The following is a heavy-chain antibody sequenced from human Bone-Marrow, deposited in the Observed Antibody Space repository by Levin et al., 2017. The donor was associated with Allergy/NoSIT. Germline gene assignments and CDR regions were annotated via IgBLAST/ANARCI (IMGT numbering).Heavy chain of an antibody. CDR3: VRGYPGTYCDDTTCQLIYTEGMDA. J-gene: IGHJ6*02. Sequence: PEASVKVSCKTSGFTFTGHDFNWVRQAPGQGLEWMGWMSPTSGKTVFAQKFQGRVTMTGNPSISTAYLEVNSLKSEDTAVSYCVRGYPGTYCDDTTCQLIYTEGMDAWGQGTTVIVAS. CDR1: GFTFTGHD. V-gene: IGHV1-8*01. CDR2: MSPTSGKT. D-gene: IGHD1-7*01.